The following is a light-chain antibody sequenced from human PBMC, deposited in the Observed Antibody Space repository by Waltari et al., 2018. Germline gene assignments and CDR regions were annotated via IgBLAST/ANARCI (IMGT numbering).Light chain of an antibody. CDR2: DAS. V-gene: IGKV3-15*01. CDR1: QRIKNN. Sequence: ETVMTQSHANLSVSPGDRAPLSRRASQRIKNNLAWYQQKGGQAPRLLLFDASTRATGISARFSGSGYGTEFTLTISSLQSEDFAVYYCQQYDNWPLTFGQGTRLDIK. J-gene: IGKJ5*01. CDR3: QQYDNWPLT.